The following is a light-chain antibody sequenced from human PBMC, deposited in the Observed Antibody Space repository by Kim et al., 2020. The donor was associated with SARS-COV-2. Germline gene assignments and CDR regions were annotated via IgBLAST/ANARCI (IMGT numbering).Light chain of an antibody. J-gene: IGLJ3*02. Sequence: QPVLTQSPSASASLGASVKLTCTLSSGHSNYAIAWHQQQPEKGPRYLMKLNSDGSHSKGDGIPDRFSSSSSGAERYLTISSLQSEDEADYYCQTWGTGILVFGGGTQLTVL. CDR1: SGHSNYA. V-gene: IGLV4-69*01. CDR2: LNSDGSH. CDR3: QTWGTGILV.